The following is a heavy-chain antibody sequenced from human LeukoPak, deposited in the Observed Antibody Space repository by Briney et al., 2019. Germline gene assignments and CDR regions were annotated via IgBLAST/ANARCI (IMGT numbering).Heavy chain of an antibody. CDR3: ARGGGPYSPDY. Sequence: ASVKVSCKASGYTFTNYYIHWVRQAPGQGLECMGIINPSGGSTSYAQKFQGRVTMTRDMSTSTVYMELSSLRSEDTAVYYCARGGGPYSPDYWGQGTLVTVSS. CDR2: INPSGGST. J-gene: IGHJ4*02. CDR1: GYTFTNYY. V-gene: IGHV1-46*01. D-gene: IGHD2-21*01.